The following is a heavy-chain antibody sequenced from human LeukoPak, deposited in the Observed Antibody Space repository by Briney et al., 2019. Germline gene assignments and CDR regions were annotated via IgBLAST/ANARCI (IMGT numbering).Heavy chain of an antibody. Sequence: SETLSLTCAVYGGSFSGYYWSWIRQPPGEGLEWIGEINHSGSTNYNPSLKSRVTISVDTSKNQFSLKLSSVTAADTAVYYCARGGSCSSTSCYVLGFDYWGQGTLVTVSS. V-gene: IGHV4-34*01. J-gene: IGHJ4*02. CDR1: GGSFSGYY. D-gene: IGHD2-2*01. CDR3: ARGGSCSSTSCYVLGFDY. CDR2: INHSGST.